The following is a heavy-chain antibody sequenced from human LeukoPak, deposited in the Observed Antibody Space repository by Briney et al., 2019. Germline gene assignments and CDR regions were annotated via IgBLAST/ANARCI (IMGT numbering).Heavy chain of an antibody. D-gene: IGHD4-11*01. CDR3: ARDPGTVTYYFDS. J-gene: IGHJ4*02. CDR2: IWYDGSKT. CDR1: GFSFSSYG. Sequence: PGRSLRLSCVVSGFSFSSYGYHWVRQAPGKGLEWVAVIWYDGSKTYYAESVKGRFTVSRDNSRNTLYLQMNGLRDEDTAVYYCARDPGTVTYYFDSWGQGTLVTVSS. V-gene: IGHV3-33*01.